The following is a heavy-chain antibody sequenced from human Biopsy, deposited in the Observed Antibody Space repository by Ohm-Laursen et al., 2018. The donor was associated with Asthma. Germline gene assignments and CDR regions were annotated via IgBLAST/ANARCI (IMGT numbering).Heavy chain of an antibody. CDR2: IYYSGTT. J-gene: IGHJ4*02. Sequence: GTLSLTCTVSGVSIRSYYWTWIRQPPGKGLEWIGHIYYSGTTKYHPSLKSRVTISVDTSKNQFSLKLRSVTAADAAVYYCARGIARETGLFDHFDYWGQGTLVTVSS. CDR1: GVSIRSYY. D-gene: IGHD2-21*01. CDR3: ARGIARETGLFDHFDY. V-gene: IGHV4-59*01.